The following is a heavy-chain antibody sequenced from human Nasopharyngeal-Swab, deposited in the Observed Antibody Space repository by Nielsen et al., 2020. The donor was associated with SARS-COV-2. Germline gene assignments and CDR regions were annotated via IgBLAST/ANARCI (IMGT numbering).Heavy chain of an antibody. V-gene: IGHV4-34*01. J-gene: IGHJ6*03. Sequence: PGKGLEWIGEINHSGSTNYNPSLKSRVTISVDTSKNQFSLKLSSVTAADTAVYYCARDTIGYCSSTSCYQYYYYYMDVWGKGTTGTVSS. D-gene: IGHD2-2*01. CDR2: INHSGST. CDR3: ARDTIGYCSSTSCYQYYYYYMDV.